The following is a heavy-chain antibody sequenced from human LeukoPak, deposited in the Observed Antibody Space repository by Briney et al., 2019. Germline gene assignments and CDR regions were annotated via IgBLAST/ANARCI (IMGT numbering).Heavy chain of an antibody. CDR1: GFTFSNYA. V-gene: IGHV3-23*01. J-gene: IGHJ4*02. D-gene: IGHD3-9*01. CDR2: ITYSGGNT. CDR3: AKWGDYDILTGYYVSDY. Sequence: GGSLRLSCAASGFTFSNYAMSWVRQAPGKGLEWVSAITYSGGNTYYADSVKGRFAISRDNSKNTEFLQMNSLRAEDTAVYYCAKWGDYDILTGYYVSDYWGQGTLVTVSS.